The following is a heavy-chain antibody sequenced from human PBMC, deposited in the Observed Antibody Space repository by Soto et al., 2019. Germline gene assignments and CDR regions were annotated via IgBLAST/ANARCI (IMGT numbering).Heavy chain of an antibody. J-gene: IGHJ4*02. CDR3: AKADAFTLRWNHSFDY. CDR1: GFTFSSYA. V-gene: IGHV3-23*01. D-gene: IGHD4-17*01. CDR2: ISGSGGST. Sequence: EVQLLESGGGLVQPGGSLRLSCAASGFTFSSYAMSWVRQAPGKGLEWVSAISGSGGSTYYADSVKGRFTISRDNSKNTLYLQMTSLRAEDTAVYYCAKADAFTLRWNHSFDYWGQGTLVTVSS.